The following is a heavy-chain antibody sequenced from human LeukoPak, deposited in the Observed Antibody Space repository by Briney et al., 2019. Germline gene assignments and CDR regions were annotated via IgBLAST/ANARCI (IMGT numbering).Heavy chain of an antibody. CDR2: IYYSGST. D-gene: IGHD6-6*01. V-gene: IGHV4-39*07. CDR3: ARGYSSSSVWFDP. Sequence: SETLSLTCTVSGGSISSSSYYWGWIREPPGKGLEWIGSIYYSGSTYCNPSLKSRVTISVDTSKNQFSLKLSSVTAADTAVYYCARGYSSSSVWFDPWGQGTLVTVSS. CDR1: GGSISSSSYY. J-gene: IGHJ5*02.